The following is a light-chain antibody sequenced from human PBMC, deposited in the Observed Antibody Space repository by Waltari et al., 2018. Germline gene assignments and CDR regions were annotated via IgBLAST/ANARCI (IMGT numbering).Light chain of an antibody. J-gene: IGKJ2*01. CDR2: WAS. V-gene: IGKV4-1*01. Sequence: DIVMTQSPDSLAVSLGERATINCKSSQSVLYSSHNKNYLAWYKQKPGQPPKLLIYWASTRESGVPDRFSGSGSGTDFTLTISSLQAEDVAVYYCQQHYSTPYTFGQGTKLEIK. CDR3: QQHYSTPYT. CDR1: QSVLYSSHNKNY.